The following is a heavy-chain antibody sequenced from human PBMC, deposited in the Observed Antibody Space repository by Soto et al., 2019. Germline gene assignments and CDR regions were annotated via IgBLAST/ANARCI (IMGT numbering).Heavy chain of an antibody. J-gene: IGHJ5*02. CDR1: GYSITAGGYY. D-gene: IGHD6-19*01. CDR3: ARTYSSGSGWFHP. V-gene: IGHV4-31*03. CDR2: FYSSGSI. Sequence: SETLSLTCFVSGYSITAGGYYWSWIRHHPGKGLEWIGSFYSSGSIIYNPSLRSRVSISGDTSSNQFSMSLTSVTAADTARYYCARTYSSGSGWFHPWGQGTLVTVSS.